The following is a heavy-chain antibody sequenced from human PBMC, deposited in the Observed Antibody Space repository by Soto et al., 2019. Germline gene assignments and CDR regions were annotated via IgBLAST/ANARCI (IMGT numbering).Heavy chain of an antibody. J-gene: IGHJ6*02. V-gene: IGHV3-9*01. CDR3: AKDGSGSSLGYYGMDV. CDR1: GFTFDDYA. CDR2: ISWNSGSI. Sequence: PVGSLSLSCAASGFTFDDYAMHWVRQAPGKGLEWVSGISWNSGSIGYADSVKGRFTISRDNAKNSLYLQMNSLRAEDTALYYCAKDGSGSSLGYYGMDVWGQGTTVTVSS. D-gene: IGHD3-10*01.